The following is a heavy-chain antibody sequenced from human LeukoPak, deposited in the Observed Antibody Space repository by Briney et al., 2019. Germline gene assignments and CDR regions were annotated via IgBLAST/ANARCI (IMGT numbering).Heavy chain of an antibody. CDR2: ISYDGSNK. CDR3: ERDSSSTQQQLVLPYYYMDV. D-gene: IGHD6-13*01. J-gene: IGHJ6*03. V-gene: IGHV3-30*19. Sequence: GGSLRLSCAASGFTFSSYGMHWVRQAPGKGLEWVAVISYDGSNKYYADSVKGRFTISRDNSKNTLYLQMNSLRAEDTAVYYCERDSSSTQQQLVLPYYYMDVWGKGTTVTVSS. CDR1: GFTFSSYG.